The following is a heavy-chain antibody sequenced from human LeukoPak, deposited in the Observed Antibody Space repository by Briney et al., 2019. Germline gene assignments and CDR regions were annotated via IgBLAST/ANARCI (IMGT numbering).Heavy chain of an antibody. CDR2: IIPIFGTA. CDR3: ARVGGHCSGGVCYGWFDP. CDR1: GGTFSSYA. J-gene: IGHJ5*02. D-gene: IGHD2-15*01. V-gene: IGHV1-69*05. Sequence: GASVKVSCKASGGTFSSYAISWVRPAPGQGLEWMGGIIPIFGTANYAQKFQGRVTMTRDTSTSTVYMELSSLRSEDTALYFCARVGGHCSGGVCYGWFDPWGQGTLVTVSS.